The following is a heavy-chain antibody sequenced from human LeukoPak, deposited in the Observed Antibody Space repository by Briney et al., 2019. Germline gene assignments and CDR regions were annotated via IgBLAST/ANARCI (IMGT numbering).Heavy chain of an antibody. D-gene: IGHD6-13*01. CDR3: ARGPRTRSSSWYVTARYFQH. J-gene: IGHJ1*01. CDR2: VYYTGST. CDR1: GGSISTYY. V-gene: IGHV4-59*12. Sequence: PSETLSLTCTVSGGSISTYYWSWIRQTPGKGLEWIGYVYYTGSTNSNPSLKSRVTISVDTSKNQVSLKLSSVTAADTAVYYCARGPRTRSSSWYVTARYFQHWGQGTLVTVSS.